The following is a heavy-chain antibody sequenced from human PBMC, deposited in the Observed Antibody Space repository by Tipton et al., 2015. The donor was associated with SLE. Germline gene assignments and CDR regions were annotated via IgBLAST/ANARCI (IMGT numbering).Heavy chain of an antibody. CDR3: ARRHYSGPFDS. V-gene: IGHV4-38-2*01. CDR2: IYRSGTA. CDR1: SYSIYNGFY. J-gene: IGHJ4*02. D-gene: IGHD5-12*01. Sequence: TLSLTCSVSSYSIYNGFYWGWIRQSPGKGLEWIGSIYRSGTAYYNPSLKSRVTMSVDTSKNQFSLKLTSVTAADTAVYYCARRHYSGPFDSWGQGTLVTVSS.